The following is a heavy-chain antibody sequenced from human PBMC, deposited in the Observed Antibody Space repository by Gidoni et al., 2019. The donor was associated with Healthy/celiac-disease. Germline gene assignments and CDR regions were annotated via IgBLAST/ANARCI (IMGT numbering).Heavy chain of an antibody. Sequence: EVQLVESGGGLVQPGGSLRLSCAASGFTFSSDSMNWVRQAPGKGLEWVSYISSSSSTIYYADSVKGRFTISRDNAKNSLYLQMNSLRAEDTAVYYCARDRWEDIVVAWGYYYYMDVWGKGTTVTVSS. CDR1: GFTFSSDS. V-gene: IGHV3-48*01. J-gene: IGHJ6*03. D-gene: IGHD2-15*01. CDR2: ISSSSSTI. CDR3: ARDRWEDIVVAWGYYYYMDV.